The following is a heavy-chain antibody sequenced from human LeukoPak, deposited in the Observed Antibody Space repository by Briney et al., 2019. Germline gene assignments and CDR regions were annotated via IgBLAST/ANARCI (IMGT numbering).Heavy chain of an antibody. D-gene: IGHD6-19*01. V-gene: IGHV3-21*04. J-gene: IGHJ2*01. Sequence: PGGSLRLSCAASGFTFSGYSMNWVRQAPGKGLEWVSSISSSSSYIYYADSVKGRFTISRDNAKNSLYLQMNSLRAEDMALYYCAKAESSGWYAYFDLWGRGTLVTVSS. CDR2: ISSSSSYI. CDR3: AKAESSGWYAYFDL. CDR1: GFTFSGYS.